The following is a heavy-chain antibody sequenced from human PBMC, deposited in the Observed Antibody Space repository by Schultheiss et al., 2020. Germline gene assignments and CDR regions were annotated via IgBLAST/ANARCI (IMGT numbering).Heavy chain of an antibody. D-gene: IGHD3-10*01. J-gene: IGHJ6*02. V-gene: IGHV1-18*01. CDR3: ARDRGGYGSGSYSKKGGYGMDV. CDR1: GYTFTSYG. CDR2: ISAYNGNT. Sequence: ASVKVSCKASGYTFTSYGISWVRQAPGQGLEWMGWISAYNGNTNYAQKLKGRVTMTTDTSTSTAYMELRSLRSDDTAVYYCARDRGGYGSGSYSKKGGYGMDVWGQGTTVTVSS.